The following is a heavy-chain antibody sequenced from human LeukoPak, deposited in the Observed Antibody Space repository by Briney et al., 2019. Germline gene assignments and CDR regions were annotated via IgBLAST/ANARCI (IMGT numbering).Heavy chain of an antibody. D-gene: IGHD6-19*01. CDR1: GGSISSSSYY. CDR3: ARDQTGIAVAGTFDY. J-gene: IGHJ4*02. Sequence: PSETLSLTCTVSGGSISSSSYYWGWIRQPPGKGLEWIGSIYHSGSTYYNPSLKSRVTISVDTSKNQFSLKLSSVTAADTAVYYCARDQTGIAVAGTFDYWGQGTLVTVSS. V-gene: IGHV4-39*07. CDR2: IYHSGST.